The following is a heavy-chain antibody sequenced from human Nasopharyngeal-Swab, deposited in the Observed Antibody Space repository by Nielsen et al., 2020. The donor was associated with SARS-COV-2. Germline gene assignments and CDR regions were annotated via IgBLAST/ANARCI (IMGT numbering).Heavy chain of an antibody. V-gene: IGHV3-11*04. D-gene: IGHD3-3*01. Sequence: GESLKISCAASGFIFSDYYMSWIRQAPGKGLEWVSYISSSASSLYYADSVKGRFTISRDNAKNSVYLQMNSLRDEDTAVYYCARDGDFWSGYFGRWINTHFDYWGQGTLVTVSS. CDR3: ARDGDFWSGYFGRWINTHFDY. CDR1: GFIFSDYY. J-gene: IGHJ4*02. CDR2: ISSSASSL.